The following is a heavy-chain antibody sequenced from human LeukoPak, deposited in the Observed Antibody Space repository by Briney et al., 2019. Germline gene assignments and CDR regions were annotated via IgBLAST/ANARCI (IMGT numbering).Heavy chain of an antibody. CDR3: ARDWATVRDFDP. D-gene: IGHD4-17*01. V-gene: IGHV3-48*03. CDR2: ISSSGSTI. Sequence: GGSLRLSCAASGFTFSSYEMNWVRQAPGKGLEWVSYISSSGSTIYYADSEKGRFTISRDNAKNSLYLQMNSLRAEDTAVYYCARDWATVRDFDPWGQGTLVTVSS. J-gene: IGHJ5*02. CDR1: GFTFSSYE.